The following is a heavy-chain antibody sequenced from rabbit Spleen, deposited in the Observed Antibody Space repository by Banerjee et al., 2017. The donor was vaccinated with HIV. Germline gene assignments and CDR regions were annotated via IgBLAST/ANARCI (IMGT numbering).Heavy chain of an antibody. CDR1: GFSFSRSYD. J-gene: IGHJ4*01. V-gene: IGHV1S45*01. CDR2: IYTGNYKT. D-gene: IGHD4-1*01. CDR3: ARDGYSRGWGIILYYFNL. Sequence: QEQLVESGGGLVQPGASLRLTCTASGFSFSRSYDMCWVRQAPGKGLEWIACIYTGNYKTYYASWAKGRFTISKTSSTTVTLQMTSLTVADTATYFCARDGYSRGWGIILYYFNLWGPGTLVTVS.